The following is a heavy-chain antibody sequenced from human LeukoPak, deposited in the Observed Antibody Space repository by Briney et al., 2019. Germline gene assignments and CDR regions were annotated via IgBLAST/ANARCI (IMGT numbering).Heavy chain of an antibody. J-gene: IGHJ5*02. Sequence: ASVKVSCTASGYTFITYYMHWVRQAPGQGLEWMGIINPNSRSTLYAQKFQGRVTMTSDTSTSTVYMELGSLRSEDTAVYYCARPGLGYSYGYPYHWGQGTLVTVSS. CDR3: ARPGLGYSYGYPYH. D-gene: IGHD5-18*01. V-gene: IGHV1-46*01. CDR2: INPNSRST. CDR1: GYTFITYY.